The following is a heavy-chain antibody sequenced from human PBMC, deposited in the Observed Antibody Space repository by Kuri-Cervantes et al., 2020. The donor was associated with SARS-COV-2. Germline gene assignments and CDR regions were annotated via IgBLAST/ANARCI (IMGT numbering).Heavy chain of an antibody. CDR1: GGTFSSYA. Sequence: SMKVSCKASGGTFSSYAISWVRQAPGQGLEWMGGIIPIFGTANYAQKFQGRVTITADKSTSTAYMELSSLRSEGAAVYYCARVIRGSYHNWFDPWGQGTLVTVSS. CDR3: ARVIRGSYHNWFDP. V-gene: IGHV1-69*06. D-gene: IGHD3-16*02. CDR2: IIPIFGTA. J-gene: IGHJ5*02.